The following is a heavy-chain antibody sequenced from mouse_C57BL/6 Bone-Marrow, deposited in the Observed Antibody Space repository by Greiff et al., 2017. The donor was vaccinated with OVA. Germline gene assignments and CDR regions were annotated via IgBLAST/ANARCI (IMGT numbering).Heavy chain of an antibody. J-gene: IGHJ3*01. CDR2: IHPNSGST. CDR1: GYTFTSYW. V-gene: IGHV1-64*01. Sequence: VQLKESGAELVKPGASVKLSCKASGYTFTSYWMHWVKQRPGQGLEWIGMIHPNSGSTNYNEKFKSKATLTVDKSSSTAYMQLSSLTSEDSAVYYCARCYYYGSSYVGFAYWGQGTLVTVSA. D-gene: IGHD1-1*01. CDR3: ARCYYYGSSYVGFAY.